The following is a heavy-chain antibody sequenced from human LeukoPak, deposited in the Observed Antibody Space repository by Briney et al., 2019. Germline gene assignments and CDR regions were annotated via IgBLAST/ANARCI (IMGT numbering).Heavy chain of an antibody. CDR2: INPNSGGT. CDR1: GYTFTGYY. Sequence: ASVKVSCKASGYTFTGYYMHWVRQAPGQRLEWMGWINPNSGGTNYAQKFQGRVTMTRDTSISTAYMELSRLRSDDTAVYYCARYRGRASIAVAGPHIDYWGQGTLVTVSP. D-gene: IGHD6-19*01. CDR3: ARYRGRASIAVAGPHIDY. J-gene: IGHJ4*02. V-gene: IGHV1-2*02.